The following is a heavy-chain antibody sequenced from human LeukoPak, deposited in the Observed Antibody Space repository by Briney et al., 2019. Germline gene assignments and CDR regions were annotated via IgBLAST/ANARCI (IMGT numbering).Heavy chain of an antibody. Sequence: GGSLRLSCAASGFTFSSYSMNWVRQAPGKGLEWVSSIGSSSSYIYYADSVKGRFTISRDNAKNSLYLQMNSLRAEDTAVYYCARALHSSGWQPSGYWGQGTLVTVSS. V-gene: IGHV3-21*01. D-gene: IGHD6-19*01. J-gene: IGHJ4*02. CDR1: GFTFSSYS. CDR3: ARALHSSGWQPSGY. CDR2: IGSSSSYI.